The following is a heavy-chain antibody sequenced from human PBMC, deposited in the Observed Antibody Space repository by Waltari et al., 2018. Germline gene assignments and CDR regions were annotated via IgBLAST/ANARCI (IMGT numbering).Heavy chain of an antibody. CDR2: IYSGGST. CDR1: GFTVSSNY. V-gene: IGHV3-53*01. Sequence: EVQLVESGGGLIQPGGSLRLSCAASGFTVSSNYMSWVRQATGKGLEWVSVIYSGGSTYYADSVKGRFTISRDNSKNTLYLQMNSLRAEDTAVYYCARGGQYDILTGSKYFQHWGQGTLVTVSS. J-gene: IGHJ1*01. CDR3: ARGGQYDILTGSKYFQH. D-gene: IGHD3-9*01.